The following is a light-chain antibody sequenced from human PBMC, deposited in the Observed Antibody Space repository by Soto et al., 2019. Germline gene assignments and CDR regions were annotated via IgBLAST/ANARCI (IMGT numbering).Light chain of an antibody. CDR3: QQYNSYSQT. CDR1: QGIRND. Sequence: DIQMTQSPSTLSGSLGDRVTITCRASQGIRNDLGWYQQKPGKAPKLLIYDASSLESGVPSRFSGSGSGTEFTLTISSLQPDDFATYYCQQYNSYSQTFGQGTKVDI. V-gene: IGKV1-5*01. CDR2: DAS. J-gene: IGKJ1*01.